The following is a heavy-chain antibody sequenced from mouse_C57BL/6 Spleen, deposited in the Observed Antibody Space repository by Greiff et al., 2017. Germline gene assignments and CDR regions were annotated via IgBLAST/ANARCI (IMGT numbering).Heavy chain of an antibody. CDR2: IHPNSGST. D-gene: IGHD4-1*01. J-gene: IGHJ4*01. CDR1: GYTFTSYW. CDR3: ARSGTRFYAMDY. V-gene: IGHV1-64*01. Sequence: QVQLQQPGAELVKPGASVKLSCKASGYTFTSYWMHWVKQRPGQGLEWIGMIHPNSGSTNYNEKFKSKATLTVDKSSSTAYMQLSSLTSEDSAVYYCARSGTRFYAMDYWGQGTSVTVSS.